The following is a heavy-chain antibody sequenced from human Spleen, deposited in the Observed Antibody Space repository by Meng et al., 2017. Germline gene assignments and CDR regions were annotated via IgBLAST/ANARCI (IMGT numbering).Heavy chain of an antibody. CDR3: ARDEDISAAGKLFGDY. Sequence: VWRGQSGAEVKKPGASVKVSCKPSGYNFPDYYIHWVRRAPGQGLEWMGHIDPKSGDTRYAQKFQGRVTMTGDTSIGTAYMELTGLRSDDTALYYCARDEDISAAGKLFGDYWGQGTLVTVSS. CDR2: IDPKSGDT. V-gene: IGHV1-2*06. CDR1: GYNFPDYY. J-gene: IGHJ4*02. D-gene: IGHD6-13*01.